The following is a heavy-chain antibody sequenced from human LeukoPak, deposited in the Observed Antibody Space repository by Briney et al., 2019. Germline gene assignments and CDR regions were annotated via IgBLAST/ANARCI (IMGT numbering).Heavy chain of an antibody. D-gene: IGHD4-17*01. V-gene: IGHV3-33*01. Sequence: GGSLRLSCAASGFTLSSYGMHWVRQAPGKGLEWVAVIWYDGSNKYYADSVKGRFTISRDNSKNTLYLQMNSLRAEDTAVYYCARSPDYGGNSAEDYWGQGTLVTVSS. CDR3: ARSPDYGGNSAEDY. CDR2: IWYDGSNK. J-gene: IGHJ4*02. CDR1: GFTLSSYG.